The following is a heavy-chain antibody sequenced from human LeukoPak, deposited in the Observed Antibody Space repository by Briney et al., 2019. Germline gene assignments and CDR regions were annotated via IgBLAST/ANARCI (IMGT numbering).Heavy chain of an antibody. Sequence: ASVKVSCKASGYTFTGYYMHWVRQAPGQGLEWMGWINPNSGGTNYAQNLQGRVTMTTDTSTSTAYMELRSLRSDDTAVYYCARVVVGATGNWFDPWGQGTLVTVSS. J-gene: IGHJ5*02. CDR3: ARVVVGATGNWFDP. V-gene: IGHV1-2*02. CDR1: GYTFTGYY. CDR2: INPNSGGT. D-gene: IGHD1-26*01.